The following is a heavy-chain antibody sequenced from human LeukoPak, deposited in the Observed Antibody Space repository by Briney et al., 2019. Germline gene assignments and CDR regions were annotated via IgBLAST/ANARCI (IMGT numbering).Heavy chain of an antibody. V-gene: IGHV3-33*01. CDR1: GFTFSSYG. CDR2: IWYDGSNK. J-gene: IGHJ4*02. Sequence: GRSLRLSCAASGFTFSSYGMHWVRQAPGKGLEWVAVIWYDGSNKYYADSVKGRFTISRDNSKNTLYLQMNSLRAEDTAVYYCARELSYGDYRDYWGQGTLVTVSS. CDR3: ARELSYGDYRDY. D-gene: IGHD4-17*01.